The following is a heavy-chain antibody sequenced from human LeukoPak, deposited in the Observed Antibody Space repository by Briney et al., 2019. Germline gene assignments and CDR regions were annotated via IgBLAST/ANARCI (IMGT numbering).Heavy chain of an antibody. CDR3: TFNLGSGSYAFDI. CDR1: VGSITTSTYY. Sequence: SETLSLTCTVSVGSITTSTYYWGWIRQSPGKGLEWIGTVFYSGGTYYNPSLKSRVTISLDTSKHQFSLKLSSVTAADTAVYYCTFNLGSGSYAFDIWGQGTMVTVSS. V-gene: IGHV4-39*07. CDR2: VFYSGGT. D-gene: IGHD3-10*01. J-gene: IGHJ3*02.